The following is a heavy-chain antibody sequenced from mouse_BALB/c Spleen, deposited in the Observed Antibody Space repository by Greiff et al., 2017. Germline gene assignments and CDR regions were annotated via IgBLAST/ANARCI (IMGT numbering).Heavy chain of an antibody. CDR1: GFTFSSYA. CDR3: ARAPYGYDAMDY. D-gene: IGHD1-1*02. CDR2: ISSGGST. J-gene: IGHJ4*01. V-gene: IGHV5-6-5*01. Sequence: EVMLVESGGGLVKPGGSLKLSCAASGFTFSSYAMSWVRQTPEKRLEWVASISSGGSTYYPDSVKGRFTISRDNARNILYLQMSSLRSEDTAMYYCARAPYGYDAMDYWGQGTSVTVSS.